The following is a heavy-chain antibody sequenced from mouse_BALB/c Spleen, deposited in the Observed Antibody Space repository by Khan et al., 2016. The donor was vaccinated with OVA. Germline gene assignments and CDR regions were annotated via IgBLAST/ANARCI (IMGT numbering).Heavy chain of an antibody. Sequence: EVKLMESGGGLVQPGGSRKLSCAASGFTFNSYGMHWVRQAPEKGLEWVAYISGDSNTIYYADTVKGRFTISRDNPKNTLCLQMTSLMSKDTAMDYCATSDFYGYDFDYWCPGTTRTVS. CDR3: ATSDFYGYDFDY. CDR1: GFTFNSYG. V-gene: IGHV5-17*02. J-gene: IGHJ2*01. D-gene: IGHD1-2*01. CDR2: ISGDSNTI.